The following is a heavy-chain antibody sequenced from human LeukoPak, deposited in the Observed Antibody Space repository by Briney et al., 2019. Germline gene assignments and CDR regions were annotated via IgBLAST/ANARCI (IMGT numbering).Heavy chain of an antibody. D-gene: IGHD6-19*01. CDR2: GDYSGGT. CDR1: GDSFTSVTDY. Sequence: PSETLSLTCTVSGDSFTSVTDYWAWIRQPPGKGLEWIASGDYSGGTYYNPSLESRVAISADMSKKQISLKLASVTGADTAVYYCAGERGEEYSSGWYKTNFFYNWGQGIRVTVSS. V-gene: IGHV4-39*07. J-gene: IGHJ4*02. CDR3: AGERGEEYSSGWYKTNFFYN.